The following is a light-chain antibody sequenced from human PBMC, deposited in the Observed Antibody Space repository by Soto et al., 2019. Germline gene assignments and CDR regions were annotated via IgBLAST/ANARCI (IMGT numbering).Light chain of an antibody. J-gene: IGLJ1*01. CDR1: SSDVGGYNY. CDR3: NSYTTSSTYV. Sequence: SVLTQPASVSGSPGQSITISCTGTSSDVGGYNYVSWYQQHPGKAPKLLIYGVTNRPSGVSNRFSGSKSGNTASLTISGLQAEDEADYYCNSYTTSSTYVFGTGTKVTVL. CDR2: GVT. V-gene: IGLV2-14*01.